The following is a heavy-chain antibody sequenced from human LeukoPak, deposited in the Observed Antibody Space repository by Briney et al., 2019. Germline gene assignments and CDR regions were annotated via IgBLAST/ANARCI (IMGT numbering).Heavy chain of an antibody. D-gene: IGHD6-19*01. J-gene: IGHJ4*02. V-gene: IGHV3-23*01. CDR3: AKVRWDNSGWYYLDT. CDR1: GFTFSSYG. CDR2: ISGSGGST. Sequence: QPGGSLRLSCAASGFTFSSYGMSWVRQAPGKGLEWVSAISGSGGSTYYADSVKGRFTISRDNSKSTLHLQMNSLRAEDTAVYYCAKVRWDNSGWYYLDTWGQGTLLTVSS.